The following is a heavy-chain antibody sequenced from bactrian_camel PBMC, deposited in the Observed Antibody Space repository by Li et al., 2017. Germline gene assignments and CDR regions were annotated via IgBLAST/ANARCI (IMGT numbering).Heavy chain of an antibody. CDR2: IYSDRDST. V-gene: IGHV3-1*01. D-gene: IGHD2*01. J-gene: IGHJ4*01. CDR1: GFTGFVFDDYA. Sequence: VQLVESGGGLVQPGGSLRLSCATSGFTGFVFDDYAMGWVRQAPGKGLEWVTSIYSDRDSTYYADSVKGRFTISRDNAKNTMYLQMNSLNAEDTAVYYCAKAVDGSSVIFGRFGQGTQVTVS.